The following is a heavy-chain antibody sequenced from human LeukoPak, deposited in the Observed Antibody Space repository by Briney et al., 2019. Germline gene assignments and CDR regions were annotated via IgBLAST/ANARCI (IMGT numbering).Heavy chain of an antibody. V-gene: IGHV3-48*03. D-gene: IGHD4-23*01. CDR1: GFILSNYE. CDR3: ARDVNGGNSGIYDY. CDR2: ISRSGS. Sequence: PGGSLRLSCAASGFILSNYEMKCVRQAPGGGLEWVSHISRSGSYYADSVKGRFTISRDNAKNTLYLHMSSLRAEDTAVYYCARDVNGGNSGIYDYWGQGTLVTVSS. J-gene: IGHJ4*02.